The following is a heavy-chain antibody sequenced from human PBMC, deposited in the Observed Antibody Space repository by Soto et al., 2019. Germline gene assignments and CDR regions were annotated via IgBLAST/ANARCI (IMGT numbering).Heavy chain of an antibody. D-gene: IGHD3-22*01. J-gene: IGHJ4*02. CDR3: TPDSSAYWIIY. Sequence: PGGSLRLSCAASGFTCSNAWMNWVRQAPGKGLEWVGRIKSKTDGETTDYVAPVEGRFTISRDDSKNTLYLQMNSLKTEDTAVYYCTPDSSAYWIIYWGQGTLVTVSS. CDR2: IKSKTDGETT. CDR1: GFTCSNAW. V-gene: IGHV3-15*07.